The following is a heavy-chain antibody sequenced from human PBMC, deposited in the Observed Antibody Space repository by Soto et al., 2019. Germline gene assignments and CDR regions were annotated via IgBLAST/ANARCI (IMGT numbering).Heavy chain of an antibody. CDR2: FDPEDGET. J-gene: IGHJ4*02. CDR1: GYTLTELS. D-gene: IGHD4-17*01. V-gene: IGHV1-24*01. CDR3: AGTTVTTHWVYFDY. Sequence: ASVKVSCKVSGYTLTELSMHWVRQTPGKGLEWMGGFDPEDGETIYAQKFQGRVTMTEDTSTDTAYMELSSLRSEDTAVYYCAGTTVTTHWVYFDYWGQGTLVPVSS.